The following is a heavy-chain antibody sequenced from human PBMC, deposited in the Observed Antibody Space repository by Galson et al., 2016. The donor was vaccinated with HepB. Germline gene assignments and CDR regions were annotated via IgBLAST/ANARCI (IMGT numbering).Heavy chain of an antibody. CDR3: ARDFYTAADH. V-gene: IGHV3-74*01. CDR2: PKSDGSIT. CDR1: GFTFSSYW. Sequence: SLRLSCAASGFTFSSYWMHWVRQAPGKGLVWVSRPKSDGSITNYADSVKGRFTISRDNAKNTLYLHMSSLRAEDTAVYYCARDFYTAADHWGQGTLVTVSS. J-gene: IGHJ4*02. D-gene: IGHD2/OR15-2a*01.